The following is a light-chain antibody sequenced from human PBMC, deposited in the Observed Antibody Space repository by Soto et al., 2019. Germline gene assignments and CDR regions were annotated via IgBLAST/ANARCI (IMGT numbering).Light chain of an antibody. Sequence: QSALTQVAAVSGSPGQSIIISCTGTSSDVGGYDFVSWYQNHPGRAPKLMIYDVTNRAPGISDRFSGAKSGNTASLTISGLQAEDEADYYCTSYTTRSTRVVFGGGTKVTVL. J-gene: IGLJ2*01. V-gene: IGLV2-14*03. CDR3: TSYTTRSTRVV. CDR1: SSDVGGYDF. CDR2: DVT.